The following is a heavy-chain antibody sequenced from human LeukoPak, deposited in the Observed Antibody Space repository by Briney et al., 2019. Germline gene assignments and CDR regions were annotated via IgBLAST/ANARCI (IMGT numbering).Heavy chain of an antibody. CDR2: IIGGAGGT. Sequence: GGSLRLSCAASGFSFSSHGMSWVRQAPGKGLEWVSGIIGGAGGTYYADSVKGRFTISRDNSKNTLYLQMGSLRAEDMAVYYCARSGSGYLRYYFDYWGQGTLVTVSS. D-gene: IGHD5-12*01. CDR1: GFSFSSHG. J-gene: IGHJ4*02. CDR3: ARSGSGYLRYYFDY. V-gene: IGHV3-23*01.